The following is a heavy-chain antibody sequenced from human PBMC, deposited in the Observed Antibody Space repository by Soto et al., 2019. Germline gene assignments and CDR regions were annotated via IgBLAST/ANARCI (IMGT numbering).Heavy chain of an antibody. J-gene: IGHJ4*02. CDR3: ARASYYGSGSVPFDY. CDR2: IYYSGST. V-gene: IGHV4-59*01. Sequence: SETLSLTCTVSGGSISSYYWSWIRQPPGKGLEWIGYIYYSGSTNYNPSLKSRVTISVDTSKNQFSLKLSSVTAADTAVYYCARASYYGSGSVPFDYWGQGTLVTVSS. D-gene: IGHD3-10*01. CDR1: GGSISSYY.